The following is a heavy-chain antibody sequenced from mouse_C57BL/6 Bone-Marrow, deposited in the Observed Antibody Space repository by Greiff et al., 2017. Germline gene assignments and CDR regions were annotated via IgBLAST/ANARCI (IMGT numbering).Heavy chain of an antibody. Sequence: QVQLQQSGAELVRPGTSVKVSCKASGYAFTNYLIEWVKQRPGQGLEWIGVINPGSGGTNYNEKFKGKATLTADKSSSTAYMQLSSLTSEDSAVYDCARHYCGSSSLSFDVWGTGTTLTVSS. CDR3: ARHYCGSSSLSFDV. CDR2: INPGSGGT. D-gene: IGHD1-1*01. J-gene: IGHJ1*03. V-gene: IGHV1-54*01. CDR1: GYAFTNYL.